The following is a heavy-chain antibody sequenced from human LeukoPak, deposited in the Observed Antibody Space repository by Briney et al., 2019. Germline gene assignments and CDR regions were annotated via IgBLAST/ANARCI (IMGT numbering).Heavy chain of an antibody. CDR2: ISGRSISV. CDR3: AKGGKWDVTPFDY. CDR1: GFTFNNSA. V-gene: IGHV3-23*01. Sequence: GGSLRLSCAASGFTFNNSAMSWVRQAPGKGLEWVSAISGRSISVYYADSVKGRFTISRDNSKNTLYLQVNSLRAEDTAVYYCAKGGKWDVTPFDYWGQGTLVTVSS. J-gene: IGHJ4*02. D-gene: IGHD1-26*01.